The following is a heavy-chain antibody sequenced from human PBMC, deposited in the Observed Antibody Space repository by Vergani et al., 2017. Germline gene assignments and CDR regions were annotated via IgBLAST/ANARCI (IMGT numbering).Heavy chain of an antibody. V-gene: IGHV3-23*01. D-gene: IGHD2-21*02. CDR3: ARDLMCGGDCSGV. CDR1: GFTFSSYA. CDR2: ISGSGGST. Sequence: EVQLLESGGGLVQPGGSLRLSCAASGFTFSSYAMSWVRQAPGKGLEWVSAISGSGGSTYYADSVKGRFTISRDNSKDTLYLQMNSLRAEDTAVYYCARDLMCGGDCSGVWGQGTTVTVSS. J-gene: IGHJ6*02.